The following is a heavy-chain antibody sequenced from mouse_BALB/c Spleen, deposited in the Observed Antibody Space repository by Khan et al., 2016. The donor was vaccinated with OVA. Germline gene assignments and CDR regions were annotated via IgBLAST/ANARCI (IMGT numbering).Heavy chain of an antibody. Sequence: QVQLKESGAELVRPGVSVKLSCKGSGYTFTDFAMHRVNQRHPKSLEWIGVISTYYGAADYNQKFKGQATMTVDKSSSPAYMELARLTAEDSAIYYCARGSGNSRFAYWGQGTLVTVSA. D-gene: IGHD1-3*01. CDR2: ISTYYGAA. CDR3: ARGSGNSRFAY. J-gene: IGHJ3*01. V-gene: IGHV1S137*01. CDR1: GYTFTDFA.